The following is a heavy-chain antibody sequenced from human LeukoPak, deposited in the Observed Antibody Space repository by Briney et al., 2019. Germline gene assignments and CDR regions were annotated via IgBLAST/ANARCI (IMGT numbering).Heavy chain of an antibody. Sequence: ASETLSLTCTVSGGSISSGSYYWSWIRQPAGKGLEWIGRIYTSGSTNYNPSLKSRVTISVDTSKNQFSLKLSSVTAADTAVYYCAGSIGYCSGGSCEPFDYWGQGALVTVSS. CDR1: GGSISSGSYY. D-gene: IGHD2-15*01. J-gene: IGHJ4*02. CDR3: AGSIGYCSGGSCEPFDY. CDR2: IYTSGST. V-gene: IGHV4-61*02.